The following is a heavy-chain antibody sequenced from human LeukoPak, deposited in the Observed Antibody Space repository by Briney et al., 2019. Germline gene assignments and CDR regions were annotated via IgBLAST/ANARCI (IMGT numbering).Heavy chain of an antibody. D-gene: IGHD5-18*01. J-gene: IGHJ4*02. V-gene: IGHV4-31*03. CDR3: ARDLGYSYGIDY. Sequence: SSETLSLTCTVSGGSISSGAYYWSWIRQHPGKDLEWIGYISYSGSAYYSPSLKSRVTISVDTSKNQFSLKLSSVTAADTAVYYCARDLGYSYGIDYWGQGTLVTVSS. CDR2: ISYSGSA. CDR1: GGSISSGAYY.